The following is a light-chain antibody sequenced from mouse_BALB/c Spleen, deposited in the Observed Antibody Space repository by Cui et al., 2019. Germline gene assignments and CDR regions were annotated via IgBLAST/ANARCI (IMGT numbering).Light chain of an antibody. CDR1: SSVSY. V-gene: IGKV4-55*01. CDR3: QQWSSYPLT. CDR2: DTS. Sequence: LLTHSPAIISASAGEKVNMTCSGSSSVSYMYWYQQKPGSSPRLLIYDTSNLASGVPVRFSGSGSGTSYSLTISRMEAEDAATYYCQQWSSYPLTFGAGTKLELK. J-gene: IGKJ5*01.